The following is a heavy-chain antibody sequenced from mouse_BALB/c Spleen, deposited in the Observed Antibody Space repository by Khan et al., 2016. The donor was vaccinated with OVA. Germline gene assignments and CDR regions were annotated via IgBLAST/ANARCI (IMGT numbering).Heavy chain of an antibody. V-gene: IGHV3-2*02. CDR1: GYSITSDYA. CDR3: ARSGTISTVVITDFDY. J-gene: IGHJ2*01. Sequence: EVQLQESGPGLVKPSQSLSLTCPVTGYSITSDYAWNWIRQFPGNKLEWMGYIKYSGSTSYNPSLKSRISITRNTSKNQFFLQLSSGTTEDTATYYWARSGTISTVVITDFDYWGQGTTLTVSS. CDR2: IKYSGST. D-gene: IGHD1-1*01.